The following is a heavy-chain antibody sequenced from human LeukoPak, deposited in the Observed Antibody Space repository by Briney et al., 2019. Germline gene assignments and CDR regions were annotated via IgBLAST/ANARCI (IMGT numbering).Heavy chain of an antibody. D-gene: IGHD2-15*01. CDR3: ARMVGKVSWFDP. V-gene: IGHV4-59*01. J-gene: IGHJ5*02. CDR1: GGSISSYY. CDR2: IYYSGST. Sequence: PSETLSLTCTVSGGSISSYYWSWIRQPPGKGLEWIGYIYYSGSTNYNPSLKSRVTISVDTSKNQFSLKLSSVTAADTAVYYCARMVGKVSWFDPWGQGTLVTVSS.